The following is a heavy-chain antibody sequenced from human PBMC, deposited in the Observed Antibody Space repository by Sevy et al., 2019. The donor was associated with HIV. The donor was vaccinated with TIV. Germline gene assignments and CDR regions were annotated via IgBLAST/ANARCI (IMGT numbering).Heavy chain of an antibody. Sequence: SETLSLTCTVSGGSISSGSYYWSWIRQPAGKGLEWIGRIYTSGSTNYNPSLKSRVTISVDTSKNQFSLKLSSVTAADTAVYYCARESNMFGGVIVIDYWGQGTLVTVSS. CDR2: IYTSGST. CDR1: GGSISSGSYY. D-gene: IGHD3-16*02. V-gene: IGHV4-61*02. J-gene: IGHJ4*02. CDR3: ARESNMFGGVIVIDY.